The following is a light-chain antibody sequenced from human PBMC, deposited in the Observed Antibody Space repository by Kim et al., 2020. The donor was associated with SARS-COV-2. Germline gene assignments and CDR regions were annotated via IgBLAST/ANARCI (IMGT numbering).Light chain of an antibody. CDR3: QAWDGRHVV. Sequence: VTPGQTASITGCGKKWGNEYAGWDQQKPGQSPVMVIFQDDRRPSGIPERFSGSNSGNTATLTISGTQAMDEADYYCQAWDGRHVVFGGGTQLTVL. CDR2: QDD. CDR1: KWGNEY. J-gene: IGLJ2*01. V-gene: IGLV3-1*01.